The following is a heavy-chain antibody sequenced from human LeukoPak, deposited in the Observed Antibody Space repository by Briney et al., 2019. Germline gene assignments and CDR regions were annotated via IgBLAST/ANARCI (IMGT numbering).Heavy chain of an antibody. CDR3: ARDQRPYDILTGYYDY. D-gene: IGHD3-9*01. V-gene: IGHV3-11*06. Sequence: GGSLRLSCAASGFIFSDYYMSWIRQAPGKGLEWVSYIGSSSSSTNYADSVKGRFTISRDNAKRSLYLQMNSLRAEDTAVYYCARDQRPYDILTGYYDYWGQGTLVTVSS. CDR2: IGSSSSST. J-gene: IGHJ4*02. CDR1: GFIFSDYY.